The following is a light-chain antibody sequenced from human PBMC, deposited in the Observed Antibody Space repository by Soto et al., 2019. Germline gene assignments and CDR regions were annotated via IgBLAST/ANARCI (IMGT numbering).Light chain of an antibody. CDR3: MQGTHWPPGT. Sequence: DVVMTQSPLSLPVTLGQPASISCRSSHSLMYSDGISYLSWFQQRPGQSPRHLIYKASNRDSWVPDRFSGSGSGTDFTLKISRVEADDVGVYYCMQGTHWPPGTLGQGTKLEIK. CDR1: HSLMYSDGISY. J-gene: IGKJ2*01. CDR2: KAS. V-gene: IGKV2-30*01.